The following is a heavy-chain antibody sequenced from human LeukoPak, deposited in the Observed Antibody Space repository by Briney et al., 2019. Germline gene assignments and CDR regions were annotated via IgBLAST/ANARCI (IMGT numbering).Heavy chain of an antibody. V-gene: IGHV4-39*01. CDR3: AGRRGGATFGY. J-gene: IGHJ4*02. D-gene: IGHD1-26*01. CDR1: GGSISSSSYY. CDR2: IYYSGST. Sequence: SETLSLTCTVSGGSISSSSYYWGWIRQPPGKGLEWIGSIYYSGSTYYNPSLKSRVTISVDTSKNQFSLKLSSVTAADTAVYYCAGRRGGATFGYWGQGTLVTVSS.